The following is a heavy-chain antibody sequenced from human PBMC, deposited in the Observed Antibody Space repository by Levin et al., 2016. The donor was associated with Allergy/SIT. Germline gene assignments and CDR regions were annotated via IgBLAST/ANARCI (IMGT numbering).Heavy chain of an antibody. CDR2: INPSGGST. Sequence: ASVKVSCKASGYTFTSYYMHWVRQAPGQGLEWMGIINPSGGSTSYAQKFQGRVTMTRDTSTSTVYMELSSLRSEDTAVYYCARDHSSSWYGVVSGYYFDYWGQGTLVTVSS. J-gene: IGHJ4*02. CDR3: ARDHSSSWYGVVSGYYFDY. V-gene: IGHV1-46*01. D-gene: IGHD6-13*01. CDR1: GYTFTSYY.